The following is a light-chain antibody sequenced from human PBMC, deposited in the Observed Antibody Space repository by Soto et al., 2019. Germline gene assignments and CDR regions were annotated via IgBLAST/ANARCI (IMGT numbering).Light chain of an antibody. Sequence: QLVLTQPPSVSGAPGQRVTISCTGSSSNIGAGYDVHWYQQLPGAAPKLLIYGNDNRPSGVPDRISGSKSGTSASLAITGLQAEDEADYYCQSYDTSLSAPVIFGGGTKLTVL. CDR2: GND. V-gene: IGLV1-40*01. CDR3: QSYDTSLSAPVI. J-gene: IGLJ2*01. CDR1: SSNIGAGYD.